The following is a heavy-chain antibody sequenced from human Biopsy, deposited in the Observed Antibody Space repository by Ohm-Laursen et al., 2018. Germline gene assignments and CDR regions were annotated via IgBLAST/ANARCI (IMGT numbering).Heavy chain of an antibody. Sequence: TLSLTCPVSGGSISSDYWSWIRQTPGKGLEWIGYIYYSGSTNYNPSLKSRVTISVDTSKNQFSLRLNSVTAADTAVYYCARETNSTGWPYYYFYGMDVWGQGTTVTVSS. D-gene: IGHD2/OR15-2a*01. CDR1: GGSISSDY. CDR2: IYYSGST. J-gene: IGHJ6*02. V-gene: IGHV4-59*01. CDR3: ARETNSTGWPYYYFYGMDV.